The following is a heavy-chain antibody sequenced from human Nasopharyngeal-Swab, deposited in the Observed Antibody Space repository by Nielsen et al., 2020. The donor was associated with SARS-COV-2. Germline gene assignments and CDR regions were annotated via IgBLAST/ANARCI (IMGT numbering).Heavy chain of an antibody. D-gene: IGHD4-17*01. J-gene: IGHJ4*02. V-gene: IGHV3-21*01. Sequence: RKPPGKGLEWVSSISSSSSYIYYADSVKGRFTISRDNAKNSLYLQMNSLRAEDTAVYYCATDYVETRDYWGQGTLVTVSS. CDR3: ATDYVETRDY. CDR2: ISSSSSYI.